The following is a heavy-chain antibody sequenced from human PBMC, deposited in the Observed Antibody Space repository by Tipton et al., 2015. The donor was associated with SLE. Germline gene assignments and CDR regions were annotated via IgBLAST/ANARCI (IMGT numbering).Heavy chain of an antibody. CDR2: IYYSGST. Sequence: TLSLTCTVSGGSISSGDYYWSWIRQPPGKGLEWIGSIYYSGSTYYNPSLKSRVTISVDTSKNQFSLKLSSVTAADTAVYYCATSDGGGAYFDYWGQGTLVTVSS. CDR1: GGSISSGDYY. J-gene: IGHJ4*02. V-gene: IGHV4-39*07. CDR3: ATSDGGGAYFDY.